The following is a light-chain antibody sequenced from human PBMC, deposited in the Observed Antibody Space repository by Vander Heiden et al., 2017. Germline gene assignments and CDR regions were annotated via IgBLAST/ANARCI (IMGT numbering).Light chain of an antibody. V-gene: IGLV1-40*01. CDR2: GNN. Sequence: HSLLTQPPSVSVAPGLRVTLSFTGGSSNIGAGYDVHWYQQLQGTAPKLIIYGNNNRPPGVPDRFSGSKSGTSASLAITGLQAEDEADYFCQSFDTSLGGSVFGGGTKVTVL. CDR1: SSNIGAGYD. CDR3: QSFDTSLGGSV. J-gene: IGLJ3*02.